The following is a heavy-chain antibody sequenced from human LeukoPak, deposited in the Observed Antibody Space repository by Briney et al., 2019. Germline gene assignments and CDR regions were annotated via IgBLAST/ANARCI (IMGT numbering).Heavy chain of an antibody. J-gene: IGHJ4*02. V-gene: IGHV3-21*01. CDR2: ISSSSSYI. CDR3: AKSTTTVTIFGILGY. Sequence: GGSLRLSCAASGFTFSSYSMNWVRQAPGKGLEWVSSISSSSSYIYYADSVKGRFTISRDNAKNSLYLQMNSLRAEDTAVYYCAKSTTTVTIFGILGYWGQGTLVTVSS. CDR1: GFTFSSYS. D-gene: IGHD4-17*01.